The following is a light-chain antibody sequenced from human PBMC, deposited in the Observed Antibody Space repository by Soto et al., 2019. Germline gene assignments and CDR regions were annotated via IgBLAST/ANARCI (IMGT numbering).Light chain of an antibody. CDR1: ESIDSNF. CDR2: GAS. V-gene: IGKV3-20*01. J-gene: IGKJ3*01. Sequence: DIVLTQSPGTLSLSPGERATLSCRASESIDSNFLAWFQQKPGQAPRLLIYGASSRATGIPDRFSGSGSGTDFTLTISRLEPEDLAVYYCQQYSSSPLTFGPGTKVDIK. CDR3: QQYSSSPLT.